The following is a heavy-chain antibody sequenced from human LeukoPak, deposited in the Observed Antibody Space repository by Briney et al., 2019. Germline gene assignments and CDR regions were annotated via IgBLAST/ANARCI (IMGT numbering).Heavy chain of an antibody. Sequence: SVKVSCKACGGTFSSYAISGVRQAPGQGLEGMGRIIPILGIANYAQKFQGRVTITADKSTSTAYMELSSLRSEDTAVYYCASLSSGSAEYFQHWGQGTLVTVSS. V-gene: IGHV1-69*04. CDR3: ASLSSGSAEYFQH. CDR2: IIPILGIA. CDR1: GGTFSSYA. D-gene: IGHD3-22*01. J-gene: IGHJ1*01.